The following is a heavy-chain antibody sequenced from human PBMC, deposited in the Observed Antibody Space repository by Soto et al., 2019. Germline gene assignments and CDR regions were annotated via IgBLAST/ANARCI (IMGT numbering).Heavy chain of an antibody. CDR1: GASLCSGYYY. J-gene: IGHJ3*01. CDR2: IFHTGTS. D-gene: IGHD2-8*01. Sequence: QGQLQASCPGLAKPSQTLSLTCTVSGASLCSGYYYWTLIRHVPWTNQELMGHIFHTGTSFYTPSLRSRHLMSIDTSDNQCSLTLSSVTAADTSVYYGAIGVGYEANVYFLAGFDLWRQGKIVSVS. V-gene: IGHV4-30-4*01. CDR3: AIGVGYEANVYFLAGFDL.